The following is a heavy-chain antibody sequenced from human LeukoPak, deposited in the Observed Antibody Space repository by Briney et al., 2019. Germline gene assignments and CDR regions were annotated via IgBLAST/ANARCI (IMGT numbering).Heavy chain of an antibody. V-gene: IGHV4-59*08. J-gene: IGHJ4*02. CDR1: GASISNYY. Sequence: SETLSLTCTVSGASISNYYWSWIRQSPGEGLEWIGYMLYSGSTNQNPSLRSRVTISVGTSKNQVSLKLSSVTAADTAVYYCARSDIWGSYRFLDYWGQGALVTVSS. CDR3: ARSDIWGSYRFLDY. D-gene: IGHD3-16*02. CDR2: MLYSGST.